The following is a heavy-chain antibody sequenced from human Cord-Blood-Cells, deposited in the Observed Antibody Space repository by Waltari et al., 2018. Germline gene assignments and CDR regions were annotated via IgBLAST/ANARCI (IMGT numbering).Heavy chain of an antibody. V-gene: IGHV4-30-4*08. Sequence: QVQLQESGPGLVKPSQTLSLTCTVSGGSISSGDYYWSWLRQPPGKGLAWIGYIYYSVSTYYNPSLKSRVTISVDTSKNQFSLKLSSVTAADTAVYYCARGRIAAAGTSRDDYYYYYGMDVWGQGTTVTVSS. J-gene: IGHJ6*02. CDR3: ARGRIAAAGTSRDDYYYYYGMDV. CDR1: GGSISSGDYY. D-gene: IGHD6-13*01. CDR2: IYYSVST.